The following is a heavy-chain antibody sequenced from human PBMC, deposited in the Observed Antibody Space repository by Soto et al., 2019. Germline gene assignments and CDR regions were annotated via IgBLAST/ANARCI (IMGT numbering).Heavy chain of an antibody. CDR1: GGSISSGGYY. J-gene: IGHJ4*02. D-gene: IGHD2-2*01. V-gene: IGHV4-31*03. CDR2: IYYSGST. Sequence: ASETLSLTCTVSGGSISSGGYYWSWIRQHPGKGLEWIGYIYYSGSTYYNPSLKSRVTISVDTSKNQFSLKLSSVTAADTAVYYCARVVFRTCFRSTSCYAEFDYWGQGTLVTVSS. CDR3: ARVVFRTCFRSTSCYAEFDY.